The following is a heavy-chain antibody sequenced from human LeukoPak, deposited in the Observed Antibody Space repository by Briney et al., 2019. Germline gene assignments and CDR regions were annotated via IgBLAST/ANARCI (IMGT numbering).Heavy chain of an antibody. CDR1: GFTFSRYS. D-gene: IGHD4-17*01. CDR3: ARDRIIYGDYGDAFDI. Sequence: PGGSLRLSCAASGFTFSRYSMNWVRQAPGRGVEWGSPICSSSSYIYYADSLKGRFTISRDNAKNSLYLQMNSLRAEDTAVYFCARDRIIYGDYGDAFDIWGQGTMVTVPS. J-gene: IGHJ3*02. CDR2: ICSSSSYI. V-gene: IGHV3-21*01.